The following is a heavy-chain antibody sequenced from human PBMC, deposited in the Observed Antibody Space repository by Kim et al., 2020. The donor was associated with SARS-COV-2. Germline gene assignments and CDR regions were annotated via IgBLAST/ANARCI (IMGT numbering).Heavy chain of an antibody. CDR3: SRENGWFGATNYGMDV. CDR1: GFTLGDYA. V-gene: IGHV3-49*03. Sequence: GGSLRLSCIASGFTLGDYAMSWFRQAPGKGLEWVGVIRSKVYTGTTEYAASVKGRFAISRDDSKSIVYLQMNSLKTEDTAVYYCSRENGWFGATNYGMDV. D-gene: IGHD3-10*01. CDR2: IRSKVYTGTT. J-gene: IGHJ6*01.